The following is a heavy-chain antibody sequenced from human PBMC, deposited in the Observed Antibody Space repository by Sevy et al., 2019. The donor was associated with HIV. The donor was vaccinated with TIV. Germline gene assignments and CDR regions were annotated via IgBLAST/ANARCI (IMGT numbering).Heavy chain of an antibody. D-gene: IGHD5-18*01. CDR1: GYIFSDYN. J-gene: IGHJ3*01. CDR3: VREDNNAPRTPMSFDL. Sequence: ASVKVSCKTTGYIFSDYNMHWVRQAPGQGLEWMALINPNSGVTIYPQKFRGRVSLTRDTSMSTAYMELSALTSDDTAAYYCVREDNNAPRTPMSFDLWGQGTMVTVSS. CDR2: INPNSGVT. V-gene: IGHV1-2*06.